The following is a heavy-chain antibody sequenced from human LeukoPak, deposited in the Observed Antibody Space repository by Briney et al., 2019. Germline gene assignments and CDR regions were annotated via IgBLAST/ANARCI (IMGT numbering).Heavy chain of an antibody. CDR3: ARDLNSYYYYYMDV. CDR2: ISGSGGST. J-gene: IGHJ6*03. Sequence: PGGSLRLSCAASGFTFSSYAMSWVRQAPGKGLEWFSAISGSGGSTYYADSVKGRFTISRDNSKNTLYLQMNSLRAEDTAVYYCARDLNSYYYYYMDVWGKGTTVTVSS. D-gene: IGHD1-7*01. V-gene: IGHV3-23*01. CDR1: GFTFSSYA.